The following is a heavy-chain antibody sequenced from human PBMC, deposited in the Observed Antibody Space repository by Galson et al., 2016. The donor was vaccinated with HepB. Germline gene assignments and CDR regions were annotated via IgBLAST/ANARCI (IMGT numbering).Heavy chain of an antibody. CDR2: IRSDGGGT. Sequence: SLRLSCAASEFTFRSYAMHWVRPAPGKGLEYVSSIRSDGGGTYYADSVKGRFTIARDNSKNTLFLQVRSLRAEDTAVYYCVKREAGYYYGDWGQGTLVTVSS. J-gene: IGHJ1*01. CDR3: VKREAGYYYGD. V-gene: IGHV3-64D*06. D-gene: IGHD3-10*01. CDR1: EFTFRSYA.